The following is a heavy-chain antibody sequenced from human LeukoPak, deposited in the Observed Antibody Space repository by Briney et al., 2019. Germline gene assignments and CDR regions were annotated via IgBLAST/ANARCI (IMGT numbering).Heavy chain of an antibody. CDR1: GYTFASYY. CDR2: INPSSGAS. CDR3: ARGRTTVTSVFDY. D-gene: IGHD4-11*01. V-gene: IGHV1-46*01. J-gene: IGHJ4*02. Sequence: ASVKVSCKASGYTFASYYMHWVRQAPGQGLEWMGIINPSSGASRYAQKFQGRVTMTRDMSTSTVYMELSSLRSEDTALYYCARGRTTVTSVFDYWGQGTLVTVSS.